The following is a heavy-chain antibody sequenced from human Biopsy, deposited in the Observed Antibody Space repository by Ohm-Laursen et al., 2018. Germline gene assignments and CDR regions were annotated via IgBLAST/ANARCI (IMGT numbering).Heavy chain of an antibody. CDR1: GGSISSDY. V-gene: IGHV4-59*08. CDR3: ARRPYTRDNWFDP. D-gene: IGHD2-2*01. CDR2: IYYSGST. Sequence: SDTLSLTCSVSGGSISSDYWSWIRQTPGKGLEWIGYIYYSGSTNYNPSLKSRVTISVDTSKNQFSLTLTSVTVADTAIYYCARRPYTRDNWFDPWGQGTLVTVSS. J-gene: IGHJ5*02.